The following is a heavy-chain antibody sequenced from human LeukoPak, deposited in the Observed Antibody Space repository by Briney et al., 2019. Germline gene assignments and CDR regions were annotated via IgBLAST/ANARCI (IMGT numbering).Heavy chain of an antibody. CDR1: GGSFSGYY. CDR2: INHSGST. J-gene: IGHJ3*02. D-gene: IGHD3-22*01. V-gene: IGHV4-34*01. CDR3: ARRWRIGYYYDSSGYRRAFDI. Sequence: KASETLSLTCAVYGGSFSGYYWSWIRQPPGKGLEWIGEINHSGSTNYNPSLKSRVTISVDTSKNQFSLKLSSVTAADTAVYYCARRWRIGYYYDSSGYRRAFDIWGQGTMVTVSS.